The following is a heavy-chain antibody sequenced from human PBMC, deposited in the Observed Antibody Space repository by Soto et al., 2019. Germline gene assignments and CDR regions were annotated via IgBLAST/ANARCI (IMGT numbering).Heavy chain of an antibody. CDR3: ARGVVVYQQLVRGRDRFDP. CDR2: IDGDGRTT. Sequence: EVQLVESGGGLVQPGGSLTLSCAVSGFTLRSYWMHWVRQAPGKGLEWVSRIDGDGRTTNYADSVKGRFTISRDNAKNTVYLHMNSLRVADRAVYYCARGVVVYQQLVRGRDRFDPWGQGTLVTVSS. V-gene: IGHV3-74*01. J-gene: IGHJ5*02. CDR1: GFTLRSYW. D-gene: IGHD2-8*02.